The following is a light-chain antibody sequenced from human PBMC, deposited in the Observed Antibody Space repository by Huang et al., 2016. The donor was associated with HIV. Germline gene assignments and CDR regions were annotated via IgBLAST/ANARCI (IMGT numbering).Light chain of an antibody. CDR2: DAS. J-gene: IGKJ1*01. CDR1: QSVTSS. V-gene: IGKV3-11*01. CDR3: QQRSNWPRT. Sequence: EIVLTQSPATLSLSPGERATLSGRASQSVTSSLAWYQRKPAQAPRHLIYDASNRVTGTPARFSGSGSGTDLTLTISSLEPEDFAVYYCQQRSNWPRTFGQGTKVDIK.